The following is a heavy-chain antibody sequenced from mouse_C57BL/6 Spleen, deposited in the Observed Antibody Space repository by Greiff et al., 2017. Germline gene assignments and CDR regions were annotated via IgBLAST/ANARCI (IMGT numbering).Heavy chain of an antibody. D-gene: IGHD2-4*01. CDR3: ARQKGYDYDGAWFAY. J-gene: IGHJ3*01. Sequence: FFNPLFSLKLSFASSGFTFSSYGMSWVRQTPDKRLEWVATISSVGSYTYYPDSVKGRFTISRDNAKNTLYLQMSSLKSEDTAMYSCARQKGYDYDGAWFAYWGQGTLVTVSA. CDR1: GFTFSSYG. V-gene: IGHV5-6*01. CDR2: ISSVGSYT.